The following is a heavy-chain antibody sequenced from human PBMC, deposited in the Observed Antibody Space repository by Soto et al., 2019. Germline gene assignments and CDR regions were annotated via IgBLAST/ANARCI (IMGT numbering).Heavy chain of an antibody. D-gene: IGHD7-27*01. CDR1: GGSFSGYY. Sequence: SETLSLTCAVYGGSFSGYYWNWIRQPPGKGLEWIGEINHSGSTNYNPSLKSRVTISVDTSKNQFSLKLGSVTAADTAVYYCARGWGRIFVDWGQGTLVTVSS. CDR3: ARGWGRIFVD. V-gene: IGHV4-34*01. J-gene: IGHJ4*02. CDR2: INHSGST.